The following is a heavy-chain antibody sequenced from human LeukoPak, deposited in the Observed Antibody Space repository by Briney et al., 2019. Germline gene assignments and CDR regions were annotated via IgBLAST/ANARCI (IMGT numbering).Heavy chain of an antibody. J-gene: IGHJ6*03. Sequence: ASVKVSFKTSGNSLTIYYMHWVRQAPGQGLEWMGIINPSGSNTTYAQRFQGRLTMTRDTSTSTVYMELSSLRSEDTAVYYCARGQYYYYMDVWGKGTTVTVSS. CDR1: GNSLTIYY. V-gene: IGHV1-46*01. CDR3: ARGQYYYYMDV. CDR2: INPSGSNT.